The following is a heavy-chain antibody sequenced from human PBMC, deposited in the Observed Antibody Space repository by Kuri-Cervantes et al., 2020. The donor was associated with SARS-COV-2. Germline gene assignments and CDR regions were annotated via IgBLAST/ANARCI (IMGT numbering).Heavy chain of an antibody. D-gene: IGHD3-16*01. CDR2: IYPGDSDT. CDR1: GYSFTSYW. CDR3: ARRVRESLYYYYMDV. Sequence: GESLKISCKGSGYSFTSYWIGWVRQMPGKGLEWMGIIYPGDSDTRYSPSFQGQVTISADKSISTAYLQWSSLKASDTAMYYCARRVRESLYYYYMDVWGKGTTVTVSS. V-gene: IGHV5-51*01. J-gene: IGHJ6*03.